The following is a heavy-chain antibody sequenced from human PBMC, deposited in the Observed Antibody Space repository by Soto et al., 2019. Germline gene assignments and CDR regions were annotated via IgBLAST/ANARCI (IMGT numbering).Heavy chain of an antibody. CDR3: ARDYYGPPTHDAFDI. V-gene: IGHV3-7*05. CDR2: IGQDGSDK. Sequence: QLVESGGGLVQPGGSLRLSCAASGFTFSAYWMSWVRQIPGKGLEWVANIGQDGSDKYYVDSVKGRFTISRDNAKKSLYLQLNGLRPEDTAVYYCARDYYGPPTHDAFDIWGQGTMVTVSS. J-gene: IGHJ3*02. D-gene: IGHD3-10*01. CDR1: GFTFSAYW.